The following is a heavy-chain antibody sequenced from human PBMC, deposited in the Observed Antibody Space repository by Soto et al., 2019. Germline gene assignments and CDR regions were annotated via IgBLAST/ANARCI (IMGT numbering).Heavy chain of an antibody. V-gene: IGHV4-4*07. J-gene: IGHJ6*02. CDR1: GASVTSYY. CDR3: ARDGVGPHGMDV. Sequence: QVQLQGSDPRLLKPSETLSLTCTVSGASVTSYYWSWIRQPAGKGLDWIGRIYTSGNTDYNPYLTSRVTLSLETSQNQGSLKLSSVTAADTAIYDGARDGVGPHGMDVWGQGTKVTVSS. D-gene: IGHD3-16*01. CDR2: IYTSGNT.